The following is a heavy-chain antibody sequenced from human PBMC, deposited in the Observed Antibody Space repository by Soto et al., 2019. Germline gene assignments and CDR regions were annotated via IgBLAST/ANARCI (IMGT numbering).Heavy chain of an antibody. CDR2: INAGSGNT. CDR1: GYTFSTYT. D-gene: IGHD3-3*02. J-gene: IGHJ3*02. CDR3: ARDTETLGPRANDALDI. Sequence: QAQLVQSGAEMKKPGASVKVSCKAAGYTFSTYTMNWVRQAPGESLEWMGWINAGSGNTKYSQNFQGRVSITRDTSASTAYMELTGLKSEDTAMYYCARDTETLGPRANDALDIWGQGTMVTVSS. V-gene: IGHV1-3*01.